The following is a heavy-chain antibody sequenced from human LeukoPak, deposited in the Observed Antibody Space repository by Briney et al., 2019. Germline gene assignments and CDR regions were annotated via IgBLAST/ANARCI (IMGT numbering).Heavy chain of an antibody. CDR1: GYTFTGYY. D-gene: IGHD3-10*02. J-gene: IGHJ4*02. CDR3: ARMLGGGYTGLFDC. V-gene: IGHV1-2*02. Sequence: ASVKVSCKASGYTFTGYYMHWVRQAPGQGLEWMGWINPNSGGTDYAQKFQGRVTMTRDTSISTAYMELSRLRSDDTAVYYCARMLGGGYTGLFDCWGQGTLVTVSS. CDR2: INPNSGGT.